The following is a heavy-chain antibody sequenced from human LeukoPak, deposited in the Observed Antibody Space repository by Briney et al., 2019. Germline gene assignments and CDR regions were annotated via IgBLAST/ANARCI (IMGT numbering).Heavy chain of an antibody. Sequence: SETLSLTCTVSSGSISSSNYYWSWIRQPPGKGLEWIGYIYYSGSTNYNPSLKSRVTISVDTSKNQFSLKLSSVTAADTAVYYCARAIAVASSYYYYYMDVWGKGTTVTISS. V-gene: IGHV4-61*01. CDR1: SGSISSSNYY. J-gene: IGHJ6*03. CDR3: ARAIAVASSYYYYYMDV. D-gene: IGHD6-19*01. CDR2: IYYSGST.